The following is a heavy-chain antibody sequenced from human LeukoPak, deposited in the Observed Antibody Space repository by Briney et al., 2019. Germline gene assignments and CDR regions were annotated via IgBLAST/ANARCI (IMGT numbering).Heavy chain of an antibody. D-gene: IGHD2-2*01. CDR2: ISSSSSYI. CDR1: GFTFSSYS. CDR3: ARWDCSSTSCYV. V-gene: IGHV3-21*01. Sequence: GGSLRLSCAASGFTFSSYSMNWVRQAPGKGLEWVSSISSSSSYIYYADSVKGRFTISRDNAKNSLHLQMNSLRAEDTAVYYCARWDCSSTSCYVWGQGTLVTVSS. J-gene: IGHJ4*02.